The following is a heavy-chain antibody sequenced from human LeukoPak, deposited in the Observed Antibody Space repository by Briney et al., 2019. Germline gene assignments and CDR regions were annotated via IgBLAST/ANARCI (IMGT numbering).Heavy chain of an antibody. V-gene: IGHV1-18*01. CDR1: GYTFTSYG. D-gene: IGHD3-16*02. Sequence: ASVKVSCKASGYTFTSYGISWVRQAPGQGLEWMGWISAYNGNTIYAQKLQGRVTMTTDTSTSTAYMELRSLRSDDTAVYYCATNYDYVWGSYRLNWFDPWGQGTLVTVSS. CDR2: ISAYNGNT. J-gene: IGHJ5*02. CDR3: ATNYDYVWGSYRLNWFDP.